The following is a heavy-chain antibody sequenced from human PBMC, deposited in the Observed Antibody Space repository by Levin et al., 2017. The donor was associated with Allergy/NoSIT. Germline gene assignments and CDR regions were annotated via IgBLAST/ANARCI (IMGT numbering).Heavy chain of an antibody. CDR1: GFTFDDYA. J-gene: IGHJ3*02. CDR3: ARDNIGLPDAFDI. CDR2: ISWNSGSI. D-gene: IGHD3-10*01. Sequence: GGSLRLSCAASGFTFDDYAMHWVRQAPGKGLEWVSGISWNSGSIGYADSVKGRFTIYRENAKNSLYLQLNSLRTEDTALYYCARDNIGLPDAFDIWGQGTMVIVSS. V-gene: IGHV3-9*01.